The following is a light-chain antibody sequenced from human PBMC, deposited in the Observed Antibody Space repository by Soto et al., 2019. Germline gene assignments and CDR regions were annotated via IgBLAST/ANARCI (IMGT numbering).Light chain of an antibody. CDR1: RTDIGGYNH. V-gene: IGLV2-14*03. J-gene: IGLJ2*01. Sequence: QAVVTQPASVSGSPGQAITISCAGTRTDIGGYNHVSWFQQHPGKAPKLIIFDVDNRPSGVSNRFSGSKSGNTASLTISGLQAEDEADYYCTSYTFHSTLTFGGGTKLTVL. CDR2: DVD. CDR3: TSYTFHSTLT.